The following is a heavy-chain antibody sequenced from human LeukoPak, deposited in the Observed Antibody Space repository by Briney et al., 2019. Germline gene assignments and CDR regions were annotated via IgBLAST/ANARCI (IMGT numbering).Heavy chain of an antibody. V-gene: IGHV4-4*07. J-gene: IGHJ4*02. CDR1: GGSISNYY. D-gene: IGHD3-22*01. CDR3: ARGQQGYYYDSSGYPASFDY. CDR2: IYTSGST. Sequence: SETLSLTCTVSGGSISNYYWNWIRQPAGKGLEWIGRIYTSGSTNYNPSLKSRVTMSVDTSKNQFYLDLSPVTAADTAVYYCARGQQGYYYDSSGYPASFDYWGQGTLVTVSS.